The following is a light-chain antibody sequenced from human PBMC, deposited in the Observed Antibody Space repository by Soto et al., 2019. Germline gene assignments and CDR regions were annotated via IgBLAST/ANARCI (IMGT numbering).Light chain of an antibody. Sequence: DIQMTQSPSSLSASVGDRVTITCRASQSIASYLNWYQQKPGKAPKLLIYAASNLQSGDPSRFSGSGSGTDFTLTISCLQPEDFASYYCQQSHSLPRTFGGGTKVEIK. CDR1: QSIASY. CDR3: QQSHSLPRT. J-gene: IGKJ4*01. CDR2: AAS. V-gene: IGKV1-39*01.